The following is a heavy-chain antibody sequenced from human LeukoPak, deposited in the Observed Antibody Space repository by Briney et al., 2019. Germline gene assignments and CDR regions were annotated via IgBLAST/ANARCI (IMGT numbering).Heavy chain of an antibody. D-gene: IGHD3-10*01. J-gene: IGHJ4*02. CDR2: MNPNSGNT. CDR1: GYTLTSYD. Sequence: EASVKVSCKASGYTLTSYDINWVRQATGQGLEWMGWMNPNSGNTGYAQKFQGRVTMTRNTSISTAYMELSSLRSEDTAVYYCARGPYYGSGSYWYYWGQGTLVTVSS. V-gene: IGHV1-8*01. CDR3: ARGPYYGSGSYWYY.